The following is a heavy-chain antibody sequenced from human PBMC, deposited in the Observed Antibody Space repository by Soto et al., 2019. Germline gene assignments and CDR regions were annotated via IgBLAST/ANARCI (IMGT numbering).Heavy chain of an antibody. CDR3: ARVLAARRLEDAFDI. J-gene: IGHJ3*02. CDR2: ISAYNGNT. V-gene: IGHV1-18*01. CDR1: GYTFTSYG. D-gene: IGHD6-6*01. Sequence: ASVKVSCKASGYTFTSYGISWVRQAPGQGLEWMGWISAYNGNTNYAQKLQGRVTMTTDTSTSTAYMELRSLRSDDTAVYYCARVLAARRLEDAFDIWGQGTMVTVSS.